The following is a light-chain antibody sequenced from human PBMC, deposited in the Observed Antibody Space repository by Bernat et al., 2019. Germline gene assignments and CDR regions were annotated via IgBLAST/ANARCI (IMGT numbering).Light chain of an antibody. V-gene: IGKV1-5*03. CDR3: EQYSSRLVT. CDR2: KAS. Sequence: VTITCRASQTINRWLAWYQQKPGTAPKLLIYKASTLQSGVPSSFSGTVAGTDFTITITSLQAEAFATYHCEQYSSRLVTLGPGTKLVIK. CDR1: QTINRW. J-gene: IGKJ3*01.